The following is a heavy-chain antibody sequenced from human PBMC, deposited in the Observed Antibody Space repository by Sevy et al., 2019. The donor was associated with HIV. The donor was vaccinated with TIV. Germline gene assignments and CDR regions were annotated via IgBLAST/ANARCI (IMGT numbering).Heavy chain of an antibody. D-gene: IGHD3-22*01. J-gene: IGHJ3*02. V-gene: IGHV4-31*03. CDR2: IYYSGST. CDR1: GGSISSGGYY. Sequence: SETLSLTCTVSGGSISSGGYYWSWIRQHPGKGLEWIGYIYYSGSTYYNPSLKSRVTISVDTSKNQFSLKLSSVTAADTTLYYCARGITMIVDGNDAFDIWGQGTMVTVSS. CDR3: ARGITMIVDGNDAFDI.